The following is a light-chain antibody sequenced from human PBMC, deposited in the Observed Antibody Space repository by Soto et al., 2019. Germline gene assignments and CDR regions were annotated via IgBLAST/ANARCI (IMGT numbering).Light chain of an antibody. CDR1: QSVSHA. V-gene: IGKV3-11*01. J-gene: IGKJ1*01. CDR2: DAS. Sequence: EVVLTQSPATLSLSPGDRATLSCRASQSVSHALAWYQQKPGQAPRLLIHDASSRATGIPARFSGSGSETDFTLTISCLQSEDFATYYCQQYYSYPRTFGQGTKVEIK. CDR3: QQYYSYPRT.